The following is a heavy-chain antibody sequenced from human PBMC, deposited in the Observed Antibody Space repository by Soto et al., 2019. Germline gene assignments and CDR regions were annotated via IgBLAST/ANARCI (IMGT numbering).Heavy chain of an antibody. V-gene: IGHV3-15*01. CDR2: IKSKADGETK. J-gene: IGHJ5*02. CDR1: GFTFSHAW. Sequence: LRLSCAASGFTFSHAWMIWVRQAPGKGLEWVGRIKSKADGETKDYGAPVRGRFTISRDDSQDILYLHMNSLRIEDTAVYYCCVIKRRDQYSTSGYWFDPWGPGTLVTVSS. CDR3: CVIKRRDQYSTSGYWFDP. D-gene: IGHD4-4*01.